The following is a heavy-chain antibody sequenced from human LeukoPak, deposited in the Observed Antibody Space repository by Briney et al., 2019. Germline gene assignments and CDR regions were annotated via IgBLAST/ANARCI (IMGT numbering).Heavy chain of an antibody. CDR2: IKQDGGEI. V-gene: IGHV3-7*03. CDR3: ARDKGDYDTSGSLFVF. CDR1: GFTFSRYW. D-gene: IGHD3-22*01. Sequence: GSLRLSCAASGFTFSRYWMSWVRQVPRKGLEWVANIKQDGGEIYYVDSVKGRFTISRDNAKSSLYLQMNSLRAGDTAVYYRARDKGDYDTSGSLFVFGGQGTLVTVSS. J-gene: IGHJ4*02.